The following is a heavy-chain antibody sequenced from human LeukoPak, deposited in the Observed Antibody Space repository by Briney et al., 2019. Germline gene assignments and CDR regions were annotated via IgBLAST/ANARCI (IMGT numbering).Heavy chain of an antibody. CDR3: ARVIRGYRDH. D-gene: IGHD3-22*01. V-gene: IGHV1-18*01. CDR1: GYTFTKYG. Sequence: ASVKDSCKASGYTFTKYGRSWVRQAPGQGLEWMGWISAYNGNTNYAQKLQGRVTMTTDTSTSTAYMELRSLRSDDTAVYYCARVIRGYRDHWRRGTLVTVSS. CDR2: ISAYNGNT. J-gene: IGHJ4*02.